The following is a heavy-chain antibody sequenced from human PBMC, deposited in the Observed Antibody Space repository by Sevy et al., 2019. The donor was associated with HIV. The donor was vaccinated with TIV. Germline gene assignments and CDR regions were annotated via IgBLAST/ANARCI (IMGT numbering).Heavy chain of an antibody. CDR1: GGSISSYY. CDR3: ARGHYDSSGYFSRFDY. J-gene: IGHJ4*02. Sequence: SETLSLTCTVSGGSISSYYWSWIRQPAGKGLEWIGRIYTSGSTNYNPSLKSRVTMSVDTSKNQFSLKLSSVTAADTAVYYCARGHYDSSGYFSRFDYWGQGILVTVSS. CDR2: IYTSGST. V-gene: IGHV4-4*07. D-gene: IGHD3-22*01.